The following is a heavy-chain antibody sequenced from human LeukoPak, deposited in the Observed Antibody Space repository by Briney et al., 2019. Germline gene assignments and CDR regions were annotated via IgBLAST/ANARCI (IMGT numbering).Heavy chain of an antibody. V-gene: IGHV1-46*01. D-gene: IGHD4-11*01. J-gene: IGHJ4*02. CDR2: INPSGGST. CDR3: AREATTEIGAR. CDR1: GYTFTSYY. Sequence: ASVKVSCTASGYTFTSYYMHWVRQAPGQGLEWMGIINPSGGSTSYAQKFQGRVTMTRDTSTSTVYMELSSLRSEDTAVYYCAREATTEIGARWGQGTLVTVSS.